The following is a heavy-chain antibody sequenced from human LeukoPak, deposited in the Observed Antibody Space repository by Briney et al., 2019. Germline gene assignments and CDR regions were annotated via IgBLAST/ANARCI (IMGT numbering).Heavy chain of an antibody. Sequence: SQTLSLTCTVSGGSISSGGYYWSWIRQRPGTGLEWIGYIYYSGSTYYNPSLKSRVTISVDTSKNQFSLKLSSVTAADTAVYYCARAEAVNTISYFDYWGQGTLVTVSS. J-gene: IGHJ4*02. V-gene: IGHV4-31*03. CDR3: ARAEAVNTISYFDY. CDR1: GGSISSGGYY. CDR2: IYYSGST. D-gene: IGHD3-10*01.